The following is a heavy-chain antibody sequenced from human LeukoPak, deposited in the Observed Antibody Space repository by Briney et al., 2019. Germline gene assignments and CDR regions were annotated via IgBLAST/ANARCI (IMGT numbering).Heavy chain of an antibody. CDR2: ISAYNGNT. V-gene: IGHV1-18*01. J-gene: IGHJ3*02. D-gene: IGHD6-19*01. CDR3: ARFGLGKHVEVAGIPFDI. Sequence: ASVKVSCKASGYSFTSNVISWVRQAPGQGLEWMGWISAYNGNTNYAQKLQGRVTMTTDISTSTAYMELRSLRSDDTAVYYCARFGLGKHVEVAGIPFDIWGQGTMVTVSS. CDR1: GYSFTSNV.